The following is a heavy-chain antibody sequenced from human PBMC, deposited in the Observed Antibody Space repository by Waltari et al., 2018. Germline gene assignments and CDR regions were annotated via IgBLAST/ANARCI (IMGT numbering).Heavy chain of an antibody. CDR1: GFTFSSSA. CDR2: ISVGGGTT. D-gene: IGHD6-25*01. J-gene: IGHJ4*02. CDR3: VKQRVRASPIFDY. V-gene: IGHV3-23*04. Sequence: EVQLVESGGGLVQPGGSLKLSCATSGFTFSSSAMTWVRQAPGMWLDGVSTISVGGGTTYSADSVKGRFTSSRDNSKNILYLQMNSLRAEDTAFYYCVKQRVRASPIFDYWGLGTLVTVSS.